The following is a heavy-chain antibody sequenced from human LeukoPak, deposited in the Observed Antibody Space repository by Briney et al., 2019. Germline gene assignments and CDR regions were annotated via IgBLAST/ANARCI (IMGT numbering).Heavy chain of an antibody. J-gene: IGHJ4*02. CDR2: TSGSGGST. Sequence: GGSLRLSCAASGITFSSYAMSWVRQAPGKGLEWVSATSGSGGSTYYADSVKGRFTISRDNSKNTLYLQMNSLRAEDTAVYYCAKAERYYYGSGSYYYFDYWGQGTLVTVSS. CDR1: GITFSSYA. V-gene: IGHV3-23*01. CDR3: AKAERYYYGSGSYYYFDY. D-gene: IGHD3-10*01.